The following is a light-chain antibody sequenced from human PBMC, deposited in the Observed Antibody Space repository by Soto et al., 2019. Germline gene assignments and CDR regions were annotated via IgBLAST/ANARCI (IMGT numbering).Light chain of an antibody. CDR1: SSDVGGYNY. CDR2: EVS. CDR3: SSYAGSNNYV. V-gene: IGLV2-8*01. Sequence: QSVLTQPPSASGSPGQSVTISCTGTSSDVGGYNYVSWYQQHPGKAPKLMIYEVSKRPSGVPDRFSGSKSGNTASLTVSGLQAEDEADYYCSSYAGSNNYVVGTGTKV. J-gene: IGLJ1*01.